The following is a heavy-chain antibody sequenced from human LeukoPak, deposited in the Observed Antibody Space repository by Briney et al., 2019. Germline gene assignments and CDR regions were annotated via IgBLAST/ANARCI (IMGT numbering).Heavy chain of an antibody. CDR3: ARWLSYKIDSNGFLDY. CDR1: GFTFNRNG. V-gene: IGHV3-33*01. J-gene: IGHJ4*02. CDR2: IWFDGSRE. Sequence: GGSLRLSCAASGFTFNRNGMHWVREAPGKGLEWVALIWFDGSREYYGDSVKGRFIISRDNSKNTLYLQMNSLRAEDTAVYYCARWLSYKIDSNGFLDYWGQGTLVTVSA. D-gene: IGHD3-22*01.